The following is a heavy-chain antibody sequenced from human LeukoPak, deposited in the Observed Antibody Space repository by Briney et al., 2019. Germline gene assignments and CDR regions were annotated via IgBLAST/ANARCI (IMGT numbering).Heavy chain of an antibody. CDR3: ARTIAAAGISWFDP. D-gene: IGHD6-13*01. CDR1: GDSVSSNSAA. Sequence: SQTLSLTCALSGDSVSSNSAAWNWIRQSPSRGLEWLGRTYYRSKWYNDYAVSVKSRITINPDTSKNQFSLQLNSVTPEDTAVYYCARTIAAAGISWFDPWGQGTLVTVSS. V-gene: IGHV6-1*01. CDR2: TYYRSKWYN. J-gene: IGHJ5*02.